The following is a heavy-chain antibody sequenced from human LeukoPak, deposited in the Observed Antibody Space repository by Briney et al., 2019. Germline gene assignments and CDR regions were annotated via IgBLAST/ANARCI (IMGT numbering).Heavy chain of an antibody. Sequence: PSETLSLTCTVSGGSISSSSYYWGWIRQPPGKGLEWIGSIYYSGSTYYNPSLKSRVTISVDTSKNQFSLKLSSVTAADTAVYYCARDDGTYYFDYWGQGTLVTVSS. CDR3: ARDDGTYYFDY. CDR1: GGSISSSSYY. V-gene: IGHV4-39*07. J-gene: IGHJ4*02. CDR2: IYYSGST.